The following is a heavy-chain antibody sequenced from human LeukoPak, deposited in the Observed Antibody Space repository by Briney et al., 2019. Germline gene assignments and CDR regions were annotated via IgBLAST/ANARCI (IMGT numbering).Heavy chain of an antibody. CDR2: IYYSGST. Sequence: SQTPSLTCTVSGGSISSGGYYWSWIRQHPGKGLEWIGYIYYSGSTYYNPSLKSRVTISVDTSKNQFSLKLSSVTAADTAVYYCARESRSDWSPFDYWGQGTLVTVSS. CDR1: GGSISSGGYY. J-gene: IGHJ4*02. V-gene: IGHV4-31*03. D-gene: IGHD3-9*01. CDR3: ARESRSDWSPFDY.